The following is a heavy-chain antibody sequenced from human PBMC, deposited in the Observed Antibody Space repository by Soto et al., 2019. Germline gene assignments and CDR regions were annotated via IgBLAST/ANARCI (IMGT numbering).Heavy chain of an antibody. CDR1: GFPVSSNY. J-gene: IGHJ3*02. D-gene: IGHD3-22*01. CDR3: ARDSRYYDSSGNYAFDI. CDR2: IYSGGST. Sequence: GGSLSLSCAASGFPVSSNYMSWVRQAPGKGLEWVSVIYSGGSTYYADSVKGRFTISRDNSKNTLYLQMNSLRAEDTAVYYCARDSRYYDSSGNYAFDIWGQGTMVTVSS. V-gene: IGHV3-53*01.